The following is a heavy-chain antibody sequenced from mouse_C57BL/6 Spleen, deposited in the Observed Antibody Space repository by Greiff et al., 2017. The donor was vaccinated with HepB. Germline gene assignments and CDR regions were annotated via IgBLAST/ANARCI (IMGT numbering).Heavy chain of an antibody. CDR2: INPDSSTI. D-gene: IGHD1-1*01. Sequence: AASGIDFSRYWMSWVRRGPGKGLEWIGEINPDSSTINYAPSLKDKFIISRDNAKNTLYLQMSKVRSEDTALYYCARPLLLRYWYFDVWGTGTTVTVSS. CDR3: ARPLLLRYWYFDV. V-gene: IGHV4-1*01. CDR1: GIDFSRYW. J-gene: IGHJ1*03.